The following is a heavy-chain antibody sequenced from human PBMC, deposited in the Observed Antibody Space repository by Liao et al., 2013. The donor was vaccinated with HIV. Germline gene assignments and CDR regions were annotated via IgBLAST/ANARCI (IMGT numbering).Heavy chain of an antibody. CDR2: IDYSGNT. CDR3: ARGYWEPFDS. CDR1: GGSISSYY. Sequence: QVQLQESGPGLVKPSETLSLTCTVSGGSISSYYWSWIRQPPGKGLEWIGYIDYSGNTNYNPSLMSRVTISVDTSKNQFSLKLSSVTAPDTAVYYCARGYWEPFDSWGQGTLVTVSS. D-gene: IGHD1-26*01. V-gene: IGHV4-59*12. J-gene: IGHJ4*02.